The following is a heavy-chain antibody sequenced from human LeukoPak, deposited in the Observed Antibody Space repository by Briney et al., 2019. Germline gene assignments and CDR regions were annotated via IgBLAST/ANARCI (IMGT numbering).Heavy chain of an antibody. D-gene: IGHD1-7*01. CDR3: ATGGHNWNSGDFDY. J-gene: IGHJ4*02. CDR2: FDPEDGET. V-gene: IGHV1-24*01. Sequence: GASVKVSCKVSGYTLTELSMHWVRQAPGKGLEWMGGFDPEDGETIYAQKFQGRVTMTEDTSTDTAYMELSSLRSEATAVYYCATGGHNWNSGDFDYWGQGTLVTVSS. CDR1: GYTLTELS.